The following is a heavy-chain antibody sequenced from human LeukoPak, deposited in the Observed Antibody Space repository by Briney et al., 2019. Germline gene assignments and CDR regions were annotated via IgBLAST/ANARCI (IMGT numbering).Heavy chain of an antibody. V-gene: IGHV1-69*06. J-gene: IGHJ3*02. D-gene: IGHD1-26*01. CDR1: GGTFSSYA. CDR2: IIPIFDTA. CDR3: AKITRSYSGDAFDI. Sequence: SVKVSCKASGGTFSSYAISWVRQAPGQGLEWMGGIIPIFDTANYAQKFQGRVTITADKSTSTVNMELSSLRSEDTAVYYCAKITRSYSGDAFDIWGQGTMVTVSS.